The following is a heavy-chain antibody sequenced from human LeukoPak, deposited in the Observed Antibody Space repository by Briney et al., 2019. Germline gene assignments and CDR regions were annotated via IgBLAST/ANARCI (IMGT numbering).Heavy chain of an antibody. V-gene: IGHV3-74*01. CDR2: INGDGSTT. J-gene: IGHJ5*02. CDR1: GFAFSSYA. Sequence: GGSLRLSCAASGFAFSSYAMSWVRQAPGKGLVWVSRINGDGSTTSYADSVKGRFTISRDNAKNTLYLQMNSLRAEDTAVYYCARAENAAYSWFDPWGQGTLVTVSS. CDR3: ARAENAAYSWFDP. D-gene: IGHD2-15*01.